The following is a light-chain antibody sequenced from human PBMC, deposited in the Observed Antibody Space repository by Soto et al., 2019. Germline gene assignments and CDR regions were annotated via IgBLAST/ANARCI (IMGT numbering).Light chain of an antibody. Sequence: IVMAPSPATLSVSPGERATLSCRATRGISSNLACYQQKPGQAPSLLIYDASTRATSIPARCSGSGSGTELTLTISSLQSEDFAVYYCQQYNNWRPWTFGQGTKVDIK. CDR2: DAS. J-gene: IGKJ1*01. CDR3: QQYNNWRPWT. CDR1: RGISSN. V-gene: IGKV3-15*01.